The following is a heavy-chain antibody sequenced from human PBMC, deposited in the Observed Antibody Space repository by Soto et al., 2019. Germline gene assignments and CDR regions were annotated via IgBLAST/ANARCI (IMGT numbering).Heavy chain of an antibody. CDR3: ARDDIAARRGTSYYYGMDV. Sequence: QVQLQESGPGLVKPSETLSLTCTVSGGSVSSGSYYWSWIRQPPGKGLEWIGYIYYSGSTNYNPSLQSPVTISVDTSKNQFSLKLSSVTAADTAVYYCARDDIAARRGTSYYYGMDVWGHGTTVTVSS. D-gene: IGHD6-6*01. J-gene: IGHJ6*02. CDR1: GGSVSSGSYY. V-gene: IGHV4-61*01. CDR2: IYYSGST.